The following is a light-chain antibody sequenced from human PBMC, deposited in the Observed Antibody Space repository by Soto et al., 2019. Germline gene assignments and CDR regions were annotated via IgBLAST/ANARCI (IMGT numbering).Light chain of an antibody. Sequence: QSALTQPASVSGSPGQSITISCTGTSSDVGFYNYVSWYQQNPGKAPKLMIYEVRNRPSGVSNRFSGSKSGNTASLTISGLQAEDEAYYCCSSFTNTDTLVFGTGTKLTVL. V-gene: IGLV2-14*01. CDR1: SSDVGFYNY. CDR2: EVR. CDR3: SSFTNTDTLV. J-gene: IGLJ1*01.